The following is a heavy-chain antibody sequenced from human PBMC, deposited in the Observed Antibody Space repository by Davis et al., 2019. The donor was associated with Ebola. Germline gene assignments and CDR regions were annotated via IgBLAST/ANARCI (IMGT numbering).Heavy chain of an antibody. V-gene: IGHV3-30*03. CDR3: ARDAPAAY. Sequence: GGSLRLSCAVSGFTFGSYGMHWVRQAPGKGLEWVAVISYDGSNIYYADSVKGRFTISRDNSKNTLYLQMNSLRAEDTAVYYCARDAPAAYWGQGTLVTVSS. CDR1: GFTFGSYG. J-gene: IGHJ4*02. CDR2: ISYDGSNI.